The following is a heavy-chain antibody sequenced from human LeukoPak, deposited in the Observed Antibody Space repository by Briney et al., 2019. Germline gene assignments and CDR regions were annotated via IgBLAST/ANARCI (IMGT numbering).Heavy chain of an antibody. V-gene: IGHV1-3*01. D-gene: IGHD3-3*01. J-gene: IGHJ4*02. Sequence: ASVKVSCKASEYTFSSYSIHWVRQAPGQRLEWMGWINAGKGNTKYSQNLQGRVTMTRNTSISTAYMELSSLRSEDTAVYYCARTYYDFWSGYSDFDYWGQGTLVTVSS. CDR1: EYTFSSYS. CDR3: ARTYYDFWSGYSDFDY. CDR2: INAGKGNT.